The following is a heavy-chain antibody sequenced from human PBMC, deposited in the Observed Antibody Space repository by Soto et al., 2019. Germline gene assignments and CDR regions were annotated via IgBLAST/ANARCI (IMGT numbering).Heavy chain of an antibody. CDR1: GFTFSSYA. CDR3: ARDGGAS. V-gene: IGHV3-30-3*01. CDR2: MSYDGSNK. J-gene: IGHJ5*02. D-gene: IGHD3-16*01. Sequence: QVQLVESGGGVVQPGRSLRLSCAASGFTFSSYAMHWVRRAPGKGLEWMAVMSYDGSNKYYAGSVKGRFTISRDNSKNTLYLQMNSLRPEDTALYYCARDGGASCGQGTLVIVSS.